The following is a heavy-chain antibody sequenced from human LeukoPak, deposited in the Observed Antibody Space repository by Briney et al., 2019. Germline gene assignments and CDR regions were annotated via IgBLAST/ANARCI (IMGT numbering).Heavy chain of an antibody. Sequence: PGGSLRLSCAASGFTFSGDAMSWVRQGPGKGLEWVSTINNNGRDTFYADSVKGRFTISRDNSKNTLYLQMSSLRAEDTAVYYCARDSTSRAVAGGFDYWGQGTLVTVSS. CDR2: INNNGRDT. CDR3: ARDSTSRAVAGGFDY. J-gene: IGHJ4*02. CDR1: GFTFSGDA. D-gene: IGHD6-19*01. V-gene: IGHV3-23*01.